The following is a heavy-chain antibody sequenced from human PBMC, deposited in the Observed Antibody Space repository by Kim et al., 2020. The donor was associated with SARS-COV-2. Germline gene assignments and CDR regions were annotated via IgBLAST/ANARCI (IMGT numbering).Heavy chain of an antibody. Sequence: GGSLRLSCAASGFTFSSYGMHWVRQAPGKGLEWVAVIWYDGSNKYYADSVKGRFTISRDNSKNTLYLQMNSLRAEDTAVYYCAKDRESYYDSSGFDYWGQGTLVTVSS. V-gene: IGHV3-33*06. CDR1: GFTFSSYG. J-gene: IGHJ4*02. D-gene: IGHD3-22*01. CDR3: AKDRESYYDSSGFDY. CDR2: IWYDGSNK.